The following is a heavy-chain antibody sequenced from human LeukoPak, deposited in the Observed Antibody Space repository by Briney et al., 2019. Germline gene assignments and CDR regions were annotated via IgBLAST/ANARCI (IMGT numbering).Heavy chain of an antibody. D-gene: IGHD6-19*01. CDR3: ARGTYRSLYSSGWSHGGTDY. CDR1: GYTFTSYY. V-gene: IGHV1-46*01. Sequence: ASVKVSCKASGYTFTSYYMHWVRQAPGQGLEWMGIINPSGGSTSYAQKFQGRVAMTRDTSTSTVYMELSSLRSEDTAVYYCARGTYRSLYSSGWSHGGTDYWGQGTLVTVSS. CDR2: INPSGGST. J-gene: IGHJ4*02.